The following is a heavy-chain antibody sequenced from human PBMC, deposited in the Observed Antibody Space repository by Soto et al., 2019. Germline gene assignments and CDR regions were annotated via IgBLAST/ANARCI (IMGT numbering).Heavy chain of an antibody. D-gene: IGHD2-8*01. CDR1: GFTFSDYY. V-gene: IGHV3-11*01. CDR2: ISSSGSTI. J-gene: IGHJ6*03. Sequence: GGSLRLSCAASGFTFSDYYMSWIRQAPGKGLEWVSYISSSGSTIYYADSVKGRFTISRDNAKNSLYLQMNSLRAEDTAVYYCARDRKYCTNGVCYKYYYYMDVWGKGTTVTVSS. CDR3: ARDRKYCTNGVCYKYYYYMDV.